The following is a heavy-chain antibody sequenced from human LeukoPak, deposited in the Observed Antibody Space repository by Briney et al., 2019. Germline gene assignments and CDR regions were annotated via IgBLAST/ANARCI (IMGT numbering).Heavy chain of an antibody. CDR2: IWFDGSNI. V-gene: IGHV3-33*01. CDR1: GFTFSSYG. D-gene: IGHD3-10*01. Sequence: SGGPLRLSCAVSGFTFSSYGMHWVRQAPGKGLEGVAVIWFDGSNIYYAGSVKGRFIISRDNVKNTLYMQMNSLRAEDTAVYYCARALRYCSGSYLARWFDPWGQGTLVTVSS. J-gene: IGHJ5*02. CDR3: ARALRYCSGSYLARWFDP.